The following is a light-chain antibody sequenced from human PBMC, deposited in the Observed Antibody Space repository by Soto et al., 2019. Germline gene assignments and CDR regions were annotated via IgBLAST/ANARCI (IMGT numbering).Light chain of an antibody. Sequence: QSVLAQPASVSGSPGQSITISCTGTSSDVGRYNYVSWFQQHPGKAPKLLIYDVSNWPSGVSDRFSGSKSGNTASLTISGRQAEDVADYYCSSFTTGSTFVFGTGTKVTVL. V-gene: IGLV2-14*01. CDR2: DVS. CDR3: SSFTTGSTFV. J-gene: IGLJ1*01. CDR1: SSDVGRYNY.